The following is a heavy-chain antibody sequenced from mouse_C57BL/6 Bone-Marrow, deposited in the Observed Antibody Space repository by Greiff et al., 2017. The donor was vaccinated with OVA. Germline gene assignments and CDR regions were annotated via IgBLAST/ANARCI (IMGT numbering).Heavy chain of an antibody. J-gene: IGHJ3*01. CDR3: ASPPYYYGSRRFAY. D-gene: IGHD1-1*01. CDR2: INPSSGYT. CDR1: GYTFTSYT. V-gene: IGHV1-4*01. Sequence: QVHVKQSGAELARPGASVTMSCKASGYTFTSYTMHWVQQRPGQGLEWIGYINPSSGYTTYNQNFQDKATLTADKSSSTVYSQLSSLTSEDSAVYYCASPPYYYGSRRFAYWGQGTLVTVSA.